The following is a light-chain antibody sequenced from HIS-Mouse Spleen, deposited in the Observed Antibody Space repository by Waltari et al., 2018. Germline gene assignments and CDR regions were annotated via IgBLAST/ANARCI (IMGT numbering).Light chain of an antibody. Sequence: QSALTQPASVSGSPGQSITISCTGTSSDVVGYTYVPWYQQHPGKAPKLMIYEVSNRPSGVSNRFSGSKSGNTASLTISGLQAEDEADYYCSSYTSSSTYVFGTGTKVTVL. J-gene: IGLJ1*01. CDR3: SSYTSSSTYV. V-gene: IGLV2-14*01. CDR2: EVS. CDR1: SSDVVGYTY.